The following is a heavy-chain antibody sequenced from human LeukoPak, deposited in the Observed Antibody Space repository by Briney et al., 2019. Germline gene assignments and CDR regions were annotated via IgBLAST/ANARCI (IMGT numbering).Heavy chain of an antibody. Sequence: GGSLRLSCAASGFTVCSNYMSWVRQAPGKGLEWVSVIYSGGSTYYADSVKGRFTISRDNSKNTLYLQMNSLRAEDTAVYYCARVARSYYYYYMDVWGKGTTVTVSS. D-gene: IGHD5-12*01. CDR2: IYSGGST. J-gene: IGHJ6*03. CDR1: GFTVCSNY. CDR3: ARVARSYYYYYMDV. V-gene: IGHV3-53*01.